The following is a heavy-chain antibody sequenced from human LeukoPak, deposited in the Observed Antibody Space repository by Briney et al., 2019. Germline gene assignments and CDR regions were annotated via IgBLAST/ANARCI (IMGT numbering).Heavy chain of an antibody. V-gene: IGHV4-39*01. D-gene: IGHD6-13*01. CDR2: IYSSGST. CDR1: GVSISSSSYY. CDR3: ARRTRKSRPSETKFRIAAAGYFDY. J-gene: IGHJ4*02. Sequence: SETLSLTCNVSGVSISSSSYYWGWIRQPPGKGLEWIGSIYSSGSTYYNSSLKSRVTISIDTSKNQVSLKMSSVTAADTAVYYCARRTRKSRPSETKFRIAAAGYFDYWGQGTLVTVSS.